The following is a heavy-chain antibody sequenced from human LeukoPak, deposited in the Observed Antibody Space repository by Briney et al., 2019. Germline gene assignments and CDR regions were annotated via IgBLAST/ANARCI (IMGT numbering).Heavy chain of an antibody. D-gene: IGHD1-26*01. CDR3: ATENSGSYRKFDS. J-gene: IGHJ4*02. CDR2: IYPSGSS. Sequence: SETLSLTCTVSGGSISSYYWTWLRQPAGKGLEWVGRIYPSGSSNYNPSLKSRVTMSAATSKHQSPLKLNSVAAAATAVHYCATENSGSYRKFDSSGPGTLVTVS. V-gene: IGHV4-4*07. CDR1: GGSISSYY.